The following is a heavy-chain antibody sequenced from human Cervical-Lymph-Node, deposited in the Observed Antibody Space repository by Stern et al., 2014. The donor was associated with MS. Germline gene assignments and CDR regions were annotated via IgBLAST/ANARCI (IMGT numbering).Heavy chain of an antibody. CDR1: GGTFSNYA. Sequence: MQLMESGAEVKKPGSSVTVSCKASGGTFSNYAITWFRQAPGRGLEWMGDTNPLFGTTNYAQKFQGRVTMTAHESTATAYMELSGLRSEDTAVYYCAGDRHSSGFDHWGQGTLVTVSS. CDR3: AGDRHSSGFDH. V-gene: IGHV1-69*01. D-gene: IGHD3-22*01. CDR2: TNPLFGTT. J-gene: IGHJ4*02.